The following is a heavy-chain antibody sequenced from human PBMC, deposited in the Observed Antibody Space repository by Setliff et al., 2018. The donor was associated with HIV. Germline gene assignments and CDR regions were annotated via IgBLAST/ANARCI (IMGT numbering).Heavy chain of an antibody. D-gene: IGHD3-16*01. Sequence: TLSLTCTVSGGSFSDYYWSWIRQPPGKGLEWIGEINHSGTTNSNPSLKSRVTISVDTSKNQFSLRLTSVTAADTAVYYCARYVAYDEDDFDIWGQGTMVTVS. V-gene: IGHV4-34*01. CDR2: INHSGTT. CDR3: ARYVAYDEDDFDI. CDR1: GGSFSDYY. J-gene: IGHJ3*02.